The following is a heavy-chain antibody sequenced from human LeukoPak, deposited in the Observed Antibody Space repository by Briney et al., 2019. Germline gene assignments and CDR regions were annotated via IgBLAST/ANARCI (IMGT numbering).Heavy chain of an antibody. CDR2: ISSSGSTI. V-gene: IGHV3-48*03. D-gene: IGHD3-22*01. CDR3: ARLAYDSSGYYGIHVDY. Sequence: GGSLRLSRAASRFTFRSYEMNWVRQAPGKGLECVSYISSSGSTIYYADSVKGRFTISRDNAKNSLYLQMNSLRAEDTAVYYCARLAYDSSGYYGIHVDYWGQGTLVTVSS. J-gene: IGHJ4*02. CDR1: RFTFRSYE.